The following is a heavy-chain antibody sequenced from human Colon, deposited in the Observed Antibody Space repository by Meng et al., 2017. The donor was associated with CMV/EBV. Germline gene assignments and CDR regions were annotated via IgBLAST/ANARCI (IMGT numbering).Heavy chain of an antibody. Sequence: WKGSCLTFSNYGLGWVRQAPGQGLEWMGWISAYNGNTNYAQKFQGRVSMTTDTSTTTAYMELRSLRSDDTAVYYCARSIAAARGVDYWGQGTLVTVSS. V-gene: IGHV1-18*01. CDR1: CLTFSNYG. J-gene: IGHJ4*02. CDR2: ISAYNGNT. CDR3: ARSIAAARGVDY. D-gene: IGHD6-6*01.